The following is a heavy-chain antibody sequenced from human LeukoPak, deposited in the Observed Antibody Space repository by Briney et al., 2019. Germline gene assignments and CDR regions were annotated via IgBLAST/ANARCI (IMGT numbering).Heavy chain of an antibody. CDR3: AKADEGNYYYYMDV. CDR2: IRYDGSNT. Sequence: GGSLRLSCAASGFTFNNYGMHWVRQAPGKGLEWVAFIRYDGSNTYYADSVKGRFTISRDNSKNTLYLQMNSLRGEDTAVYYCAKADEGNYYYYMDVWGKGTTVTISS. V-gene: IGHV3-30*02. CDR1: GFTFNNYG. J-gene: IGHJ6*03.